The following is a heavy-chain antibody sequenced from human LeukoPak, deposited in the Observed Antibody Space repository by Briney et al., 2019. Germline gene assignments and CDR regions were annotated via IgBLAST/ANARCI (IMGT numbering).Heavy chain of an antibody. CDR2: IIPILGIA. CDR1: GGTFSSYA. V-gene: IGHV1-69*04. Sequence: GASVKVSCKASGGTFSSYAISWVRQAPGQGLEWMGRIIPILGIANYAQKFQGRVTITADKSTSTAYIELSSLRSEDTAVYYCAASRGGFDAFDIWGQGTMVTVSS. J-gene: IGHJ3*02. D-gene: IGHD6-25*01. CDR3: AASRGGFDAFDI.